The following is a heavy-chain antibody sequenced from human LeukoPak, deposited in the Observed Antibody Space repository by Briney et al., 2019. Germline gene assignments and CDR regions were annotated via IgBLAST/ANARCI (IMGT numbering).Heavy chain of an antibody. CDR2: IYYSGST. CDR1: GDSISSYY. Sequence: SETLSLTCTVSGDSISSYYWSWIRQPPGKGLEWIGYIYYSGSTNYNPSLKSRVTISVDTSKNQFSLKLSSVTAADTAVYYCAQGWGDAFDIWGQGTMVTVSS. J-gene: IGHJ3*02. V-gene: IGHV4-59*01. D-gene: IGHD6-19*01. CDR3: AQGWGDAFDI.